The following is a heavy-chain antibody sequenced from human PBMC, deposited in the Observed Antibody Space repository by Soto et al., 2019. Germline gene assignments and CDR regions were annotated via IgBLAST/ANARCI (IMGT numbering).Heavy chain of an antibody. D-gene: IGHD6-19*01. CDR1: GYTFTNYD. J-gene: IGHJ4*02. V-gene: IGHV1-8*01. Sequence: QVQLVQSGAEVKKPGASVKVSCKACGYTFTNYDINWVRQATGQGLEWMGWMNPNSGNTGYAQNFQGRVTMTRNTSIRTAYMGLSSLRSEDTAVYYGATQEGARAAVAVHSTDPTYVDYWGQGTLVTVSS. CDR2: MNPNSGNT. CDR3: ATQEGARAAVAVHSTDPTYVDY.